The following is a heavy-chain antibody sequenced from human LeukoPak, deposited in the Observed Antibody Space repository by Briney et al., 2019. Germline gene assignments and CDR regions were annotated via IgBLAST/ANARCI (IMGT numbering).Heavy chain of an antibody. CDR3: ARDAGSYDFWSGYYGLRNYYMDV. Sequence: RGSLRLSCEASGFTFCSYSMNWVRQAPGKGLEGVSSIISSSSYIYYADSVKGRFTISRDNAKNSLYLQMNSLRAEDTAVYYCARDAGSYDFWSGYYGLRNYYMDVWGKGTTVTVSS. V-gene: IGHV3-21*01. J-gene: IGHJ6*03. CDR2: IISSSSYI. D-gene: IGHD3-3*01. CDR1: GFTFCSYS.